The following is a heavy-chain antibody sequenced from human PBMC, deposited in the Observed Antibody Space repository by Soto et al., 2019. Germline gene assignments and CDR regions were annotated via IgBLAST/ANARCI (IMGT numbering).Heavy chain of an antibody. V-gene: IGHV3-7*03. Sequence: WGSLLVGCAASVFTFSNYWMSLVLQAPGRGLDLVGNTKQDGSEKYYVDSVKGRFTISIDNAKNSLYLHMNSLRAEDTAVYYCARDGGYSSVTGGFDYWGQGTMVTGSS. CDR1: VFTFSNYW. CDR3: ARDGGYSSVTGGFDY. CDR2: TKQDGSEK. J-gene: IGHJ4*02. D-gene: IGHD6-19*01.